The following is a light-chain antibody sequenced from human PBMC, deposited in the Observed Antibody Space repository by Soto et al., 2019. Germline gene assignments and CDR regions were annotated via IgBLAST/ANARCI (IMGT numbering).Light chain of an antibody. CDR1: RHVGNN. Sequence: EVVMTQSPATLSVSPGDNVVLSCRASRHVGNNVAWYQQKPGQRPRLLFSGASIRASGVPDTFSASGYGTEFTLSIVRVRSEDHATYYCQQFEEWTLITFGQGTRLDNK. CDR2: GAS. V-gene: IGKV3-15*01. J-gene: IGKJ5*01. CDR3: QQFEEWTLIT.